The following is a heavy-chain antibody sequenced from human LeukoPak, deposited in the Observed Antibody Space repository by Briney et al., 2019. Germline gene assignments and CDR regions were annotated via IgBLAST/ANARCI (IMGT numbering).Heavy chain of an antibody. Sequence: SETLSLTCSVSGGSIGTTYYWGVIRQPPGKGLEWIAAIYYNGNTYYKPSLKSRVTMSVDTSKNQFSLKLSSVTAADTAMYYCARVKRKYQLLKPLHETPSHYFDYWGQGTLVTVSS. CDR1: GGSIGTTYY. CDR2: IYYNGNT. D-gene: IGHD2-2*01. CDR3: ARVKRKYQLLKPLHETPSHYFDY. J-gene: IGHJ4*02. V-gene: IGHV4-39*07.